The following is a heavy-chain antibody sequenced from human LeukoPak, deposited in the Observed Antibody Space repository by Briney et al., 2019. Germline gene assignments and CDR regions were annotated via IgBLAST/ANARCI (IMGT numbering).Heavy chain of an antibody. CDR2: IYYSGST. CDR3: ASSEHYYDSSGYIDFFDY. J-gene: IGHJ4*02. V-gene: IGHV4-39*01. Sequence: PSETLSLTCTVSGGSISSSSYYWGWIRQPPGKGLEWIGSIYYSGSTYYNPSLKSRVTISVDTSKNQFSLKLSSVTAADTAVYYCASSEHYYDSSGYIDFFDYWGQGTLVTVSS. CDR1: GGSISSSSYY. D-gene: IGHD3-22*01.